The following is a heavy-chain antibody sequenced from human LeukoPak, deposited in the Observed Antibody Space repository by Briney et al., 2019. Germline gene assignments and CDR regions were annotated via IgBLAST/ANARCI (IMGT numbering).Heavy chain of an antibody. Sequence: GGSLRLSCAASGFTFSNAWMSWVRQAPGKGLEWVGRIKSKTDGGTTDYAAPVKGRFTISRDDSKNTLYLQMNSLKTEDTAVYYCASTDITFGGVDNWFDPWGQGTLVTVSS. V-gene: IGHV3-15*01. D-gene: IGHD3-16*01. CDR2: IKSKTDGGTT. J-gene: IGHJ5*02. CDR1: GFTFSNAW. CDR3: ASTDITFGGVDNWFDP.